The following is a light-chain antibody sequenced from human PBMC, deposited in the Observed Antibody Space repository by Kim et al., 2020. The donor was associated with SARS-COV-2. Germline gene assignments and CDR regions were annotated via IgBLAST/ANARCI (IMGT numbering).Light chain of an antibody. CDR3: QQHYIYPLT. Sequence: ALTGYRVTISCRASQDISSSLAWYQQKPGKAPELLIYDAFTLQSGVPPRFSGSGSGTDFTLTISYLQSEDFATYYCQQHYIYPLTFGGGTKVDIK. J-gene: IGKJ4*01. V-gene: IGKV1-8*01. CDR2: DAF. CDR1: QDISSS.